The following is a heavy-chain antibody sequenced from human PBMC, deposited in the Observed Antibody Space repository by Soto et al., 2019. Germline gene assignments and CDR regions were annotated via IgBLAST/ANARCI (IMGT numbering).Heavy chain of an antibody. CDR3: ARLESPGIPYYYYYYYMDV. CDR1: GGSISSYY. D-gene: IGHD1-20*01. J-gene: IGHJ6*03. V-gene: IGHV4-59*01. Sequence: SETLSLTCTVSGGSISSYYWSWIRQPPGKGLEWIGYIYYSGSTNYNPSLKSRVTISVDTSKNQFSLKLSSVTAADTAVYYCARLESPGIPYYYYYYYMDVWGKGTTVTVSS. CDR2: IYYSGST.